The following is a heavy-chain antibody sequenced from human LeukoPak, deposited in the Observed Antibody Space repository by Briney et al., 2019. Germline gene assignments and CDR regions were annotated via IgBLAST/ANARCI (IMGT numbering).Heavy chain of an antibody. D-gene: IGHD1-26*01. CDR3: ARFNSGSYQHYFDY. Sequence: SETLSLTCTVSGGSISSSNYFWGWIRQPPGKGLEWIGSIYYTGSTYYNPSLKSRVTISVDTSKNQFSLKLSSVTAADTAVYYCARFNSGSYQHYFDYWGQGTLVTVSS. CDR1: GGSISSSNYF. CDR2: IYYTGST. J-gene: IGHJ4*02. V-gene: IGHV4-39*07.